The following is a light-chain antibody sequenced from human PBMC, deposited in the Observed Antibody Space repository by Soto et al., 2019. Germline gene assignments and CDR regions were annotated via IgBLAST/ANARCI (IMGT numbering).Light chain of an antibody. Sequence: QSVLTQPASVSGSPGQSITISCAGTSSDFSTYNYVSWYQHHPGKAPKLMIYDVSTRPSGVSNRFSGSKSDNTAALTISGIQAEDEADYYCSSYTSSNILFGGGTKLTVL. CDR2: DVS. CDR1: SSDFSTYNY. J-gene: IGLJ2*01. CDR3: SSYTSSNIL. V-gene: IGLV2-14*03.